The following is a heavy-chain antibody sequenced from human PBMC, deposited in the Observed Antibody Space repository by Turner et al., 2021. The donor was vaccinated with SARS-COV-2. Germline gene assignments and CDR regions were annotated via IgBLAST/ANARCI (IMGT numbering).Heavy chain of an antibody. CDR2: RSYEGSSK. J-gene: IGHJ6*02. Sequence: QVLLVACGGGVDQPGRSLRSSCAAAGFSFSSYGMHWVRQAPGKGLEWVGIRSYEGSSKSYAESEKDQFTISRDNSKNTRYLQMNSLRAENTAVYDCAKVSHNRGRRSYYYYYGMDVWGQGTTVTVSS. CDR1: GFSFSSYG. CDR3: AKVSHNRGRRSYYYYYGMDV. D-gene: IGHD3-16*01. V-gene: IGHV3-30*18.